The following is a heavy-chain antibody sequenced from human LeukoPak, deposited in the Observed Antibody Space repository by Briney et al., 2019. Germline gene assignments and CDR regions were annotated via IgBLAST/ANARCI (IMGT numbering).Heavy chain of an antibody. D-gene: IGHD2-15*01. J-gene: IGHJ4*02. V-gene: IGHV1-69*04. Sequence: ASVTVSYMASGGTFSSYAISWVRQAPGRGLEWMGRVIPILDIANYPQKFQGRVTITADKSTSTPYMGLSSLRSEDTAVYYCASQYCSSGSCYSTYYFDYWGQGSLVAVSS. CDR2: VIPILDIA. CDR1: GGTFSSYA. CDR3: ASQYCSSGSCYSTYYFDY.